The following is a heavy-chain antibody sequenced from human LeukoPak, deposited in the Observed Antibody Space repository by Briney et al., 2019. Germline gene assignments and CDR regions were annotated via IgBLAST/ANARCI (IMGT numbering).Heavy chain of an antibody. Sequence: SETLSLTCTVSGGSISSSSDYWGWIRQPPGKGLEWIGSIYYSGSTYYNPSLKSRVTISVDTSKNQFSLKLSSVTAADTAVYYCARGGIMITFGGAEPYFDYWGQGTLVTVSS. CDR3: ARGGIMITFGGAEPYFDY. V-gene: IGHV4-39*07. CDR2: IYYSGST. J-gene: IGHJ4*02. D-gene: IGHD3-16*01. CDR1: GGSISSSSDY.